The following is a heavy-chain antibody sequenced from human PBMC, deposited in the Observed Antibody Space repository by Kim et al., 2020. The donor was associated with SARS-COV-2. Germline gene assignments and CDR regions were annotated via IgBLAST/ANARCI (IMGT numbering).Heavy chain of an antibody. CDR3: ARETLVVRRFDP. J-gene: IGHJ5*02. Sequence: SETLSLTCTVSGGSISGYYWSWIRQSPGKGLEWIGNIYYSGSTKYKPSLKSRVTISVDTPKNQFSLKLSSVTAGDTAVYYCARETLVVRRFDPWGLGTLV. D-gene: IGHD2-2*01. CDR1: GGSISGYY. V-gene: IGHV4-59*01. CDR2: IYYSGST.